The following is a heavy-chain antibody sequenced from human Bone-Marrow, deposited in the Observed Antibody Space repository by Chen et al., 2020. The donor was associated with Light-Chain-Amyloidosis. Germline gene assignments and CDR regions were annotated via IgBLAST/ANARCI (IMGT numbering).Heavy chain of an antibody. J-gene: IGHJ4*02. D-gene: IGHD5-12*01. V-gene: IGHV5-51*01. CDR3: ARRRDGYNVDY. CDR2: SYPDDADA. Sequence: EVQLEQSGPEVKKPGESLKISCKGSGYTFPTYWIGWVRQMPGKGLEGMGVSYPDDADARDRPSFEGQVTSAADKSITTAYLQGRSLKASDTAMYYWARRRDGYNVDYWGQGTLVTVSS. CDR1: GYTFPTYW.